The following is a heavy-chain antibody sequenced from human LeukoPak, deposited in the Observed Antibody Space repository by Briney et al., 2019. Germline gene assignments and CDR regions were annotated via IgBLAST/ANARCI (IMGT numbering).Heavy chain of an antibody. Sequence: ASVKVSCKASGYTFTGYYMHWVRQATGQGLEWMGWMNPNSGNTGYAQKFQGRVTMTRNTSISTAYMELSSLRSEDTAVYYCARVAYWPLGWFDPWGRGTLVTVSS. J-gene: IGHJ5*02. V-gene: IGHV1-8*02. CDR3: ARVAYWPLGWFDP. D-gene: IGHD2-21*01. CDR1: GYTFTGYY. CDR2: MNPNSGNT.